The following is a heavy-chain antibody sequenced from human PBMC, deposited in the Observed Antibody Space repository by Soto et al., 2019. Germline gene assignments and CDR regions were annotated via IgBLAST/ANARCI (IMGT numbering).Heavy chain of an antibody. D-gene: IGHD3-16*01. CDR3: AGEPKGGAYDMDV. V-gene: IGHV3-33*01. CDR1: RITFSAHD. Sequence: QVQLVESGGGVVQPGTSLRLSCAASRITFSAHDMHWVRQAPGKGLEWAALIWSDGSRGFYADSVKGRFTIPRDNLKKTPYLQTKRLGAEDSAVYYCAGEPKGGAYDMDVWGQGPTVTVSS. J-gene: IGHJ6*02. CDR2: IWSDGSRG.